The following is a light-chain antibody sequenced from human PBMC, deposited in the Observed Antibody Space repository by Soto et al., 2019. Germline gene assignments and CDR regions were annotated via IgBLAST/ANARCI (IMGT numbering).Light chain of an antibody. V-gene: IGKV3D-15*01. CDR2: GSS. CDR3: QQYNNWGLS. J-gene: IGKJ4*01. CDR1: ENVGTN. Sequence: IVMTQSPATLSVSPGDEVTLSCRASENVGTNLAWYQQKPGQAPMLLIYGSSTSATGIPATFSGSGSGTEFTLAISSLQSEESAIYYCQQYNNWGLSFGGGTKVEIK.